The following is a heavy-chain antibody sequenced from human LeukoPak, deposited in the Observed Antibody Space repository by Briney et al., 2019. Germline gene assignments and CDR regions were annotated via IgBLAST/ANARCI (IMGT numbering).Heavy chain of an antibody. J-gene: IGHJ4*02. CDR1: GFTFSSYA. CDR2: ISYDGSNK. V-gene: IGHV3-30*04. D-gene: IGHD1-26*01. CDR3: ASESFSGSYYVPQTHFDY. Sequence: GGSLRLSCAASGFTFSSYAMHWVRQAPGKGLEWVAVISYDGSNKYYADSVKGRFTISRDNSKNTLYLQMNSLRAEDTAVYYCASESFSGSYYVPQTHFDYWGQGTLVTVSS.